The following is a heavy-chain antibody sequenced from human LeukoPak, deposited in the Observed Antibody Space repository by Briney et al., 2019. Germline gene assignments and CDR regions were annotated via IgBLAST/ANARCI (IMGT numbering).Heavy chain of an antibody. CDR3: ARQSYDDRPFDY. CDR2: IYYSGGT. V-gene: IGHV4-39*01. J-gene: IGHJ4*02. CDR1: GGSISSSIYY. D-gene: IGHD3-10*01. Sequence: SETLSLTCSVSGGSISSSIYYWGWIRQPPGKGLERIGTIYYSGGTYYNPSLRSRVTISIDTSKNQFSLRLSSLTPADTALYYCARQSYDDRPFDYWGQGALVTVSS.